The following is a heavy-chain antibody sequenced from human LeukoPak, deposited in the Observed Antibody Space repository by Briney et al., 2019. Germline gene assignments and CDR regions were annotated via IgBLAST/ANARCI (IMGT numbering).Heavy chain of an antibody. CDR3: ARAGNSGYDFGYFDY. Sequence: GGSLRLSCAASGFTFSSYAMSWVRQAPGKGLEWVANIKQDGSEKYYVDSVKGRFTISRDNAKNSLYLQMNSLRAEDTAVYYCARAGNSGYDFGYFDYWGQGTLVTVSS. CDR2: IKQDGSEK. V-gene: IGHV3-7*01. CDR1: GFTFSSYA. D-gene: IGHD5-12*01. J-gene: IGHJ4*02.